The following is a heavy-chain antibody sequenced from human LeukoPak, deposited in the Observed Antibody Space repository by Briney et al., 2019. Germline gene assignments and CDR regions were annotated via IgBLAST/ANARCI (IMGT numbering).Heavy chain of an antibody. D-gene: IGHD5-18*01. Sequence: SGPTLVNPTQTLTLTCTFSGFSLSTSGMCVSWIRQPPGKALEWLARIDWDDDEYYTTSLKTRLTISKDTSKNQVVLTMTKMDPVDTATYYCARMPCRGYHDYWGQGTLVTVSS. V-gene: IGHV2-70*11. CDR3: ARMPCRGYHDY. CDR2: IDWDDDE. CDR1: GFSLSTSGMC. J-gene: IGHJ4*02.